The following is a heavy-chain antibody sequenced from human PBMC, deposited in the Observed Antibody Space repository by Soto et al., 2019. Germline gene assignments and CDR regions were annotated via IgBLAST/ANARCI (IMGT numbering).Heavy chain of an antibody. J-gene: IGHJ4*02. CDR3: ARDKITGLFDY. Sequence: SETLSLTCTVSGGSISSGDYYWSWIRQPPGKGLEWIGYIYYSGSTNYNPSLKSRVTISVDTSKNQFFLKLNSMTAADTAVYYCARDKITGLFDYWGQGTLVTVSS. D-gene: IGHD2-8*02. V-gene: IGHV4-30-4*01. CDR2: IYYSGST. CDR1: GGSISSGDYY.